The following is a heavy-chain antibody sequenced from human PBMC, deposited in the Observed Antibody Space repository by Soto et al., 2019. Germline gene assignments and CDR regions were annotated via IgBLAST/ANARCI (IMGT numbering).Heavy chain of an antibody. CDR1: GFTFSNSG. D-gene: IGHD4-4*01. CDR3: AKLLHNSYYNVMDV. Sequence: EVQLLESGGDLVQPGGSLRLVCAASGFTFSNSGMRWVRQAPGQGLEWVSSIGPSGNTYYSDAVKGRFTISRDISKNTLFLQMDSLRAEDKATYYRAKLLHNSYYNVMDVWGQGTTVTVSS. V-gene: IGHV3-23*01. CDR2: IGPSGNT. J-gene: IGHJ6*02.